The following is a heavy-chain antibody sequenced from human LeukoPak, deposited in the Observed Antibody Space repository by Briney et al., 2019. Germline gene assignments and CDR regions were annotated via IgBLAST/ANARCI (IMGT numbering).Heavy chain of an antibody. J-gene: IGHJ6*02. Sequence: SETLSLTCTVSGGSICSYYWSWIRQPPGKGLEWIGYIYYSGSTNYNPSLKSRVTISVDTSKNQFSLKLSSVTAADTAVYYCARAQRGTYYYYGMDVWGQGTTVTVSS. V-gene: IGHV4-59*01. CDR2: IYYSGST. CDR3: ARAQRGTYYYYGMDV. D-gene: IGHD3-16*01. CDR1: GGSICSYY.